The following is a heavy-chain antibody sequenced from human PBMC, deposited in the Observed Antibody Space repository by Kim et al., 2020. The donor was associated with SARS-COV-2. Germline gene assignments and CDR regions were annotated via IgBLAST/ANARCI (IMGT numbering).Heavy chain of an antibody. J-gene: IGHJ5*02. D-gene: IGHD3-10*01. V-gene: IGHV4-34*01. CDR1: GGSFSGYY. CDR3: ARGLITMVRGVRTKINWFDP. CDR2: INHSGST. Sequence: SETLSLTCAVYGGSFSGYYWSWIRQPPGKGLEWIGEINHSGSTNYNPSLKSRVTISVDTSKNQFSLKLSSVTAADTAVYYCARGLITMVRGVRTKINWFDPWGQGPLVTVSS.